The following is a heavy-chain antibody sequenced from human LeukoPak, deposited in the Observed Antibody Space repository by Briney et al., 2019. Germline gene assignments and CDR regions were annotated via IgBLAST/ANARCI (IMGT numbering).Heavy chain of an antibody. D-gene: IGHD5-12*01. V-gene: IGHV3-30*02. CDR1: GFSFSGYG. CDR3: ATEEGVSRRSGSKQSGAAPI. CDR2: IRYDGSNE. Sequence: GGSLRLSCAASGFSFSGYGMHWVRQAPGKGLEWVAFIRYDGSNEYYADSVKGRFTISRDKSKNTLSLQMNSLRAEDTAVYYCATEEGVSRRSGSKQSGAAPIWGQGTQVTVSS. J-gene: IGHJ4*02.